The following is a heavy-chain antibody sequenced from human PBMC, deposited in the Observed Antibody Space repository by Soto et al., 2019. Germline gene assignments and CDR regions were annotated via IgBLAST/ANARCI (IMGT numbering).Heavy chain of an antibody. CDR3: ARGFDIVVVPGDMGSFDY. CDR1: GYTFTSYG. J-gene: IGHJ4*02. CDR2: ISAYNGNT. Sequence: ASVKVSCKASGYTFTSYGISWARQAPGQGLEWMGWISAYNGNTNYAQKLQGRVTMTTDTSTSTAYMELGSLRSDDTAVYYCARGFDIVVVPGDMGSFDYWGQGTLVTVSS. D-gene: IGHD2-2*01. V-gene: IGHV1-18*04.